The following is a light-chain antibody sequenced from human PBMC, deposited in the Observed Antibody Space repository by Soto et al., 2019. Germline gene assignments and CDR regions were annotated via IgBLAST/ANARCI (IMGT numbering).Light chain of an antibody. CDR3: QQDGSSPWT. V-gene: IGKV3-20*01. CDR2: GAT. J-gene: IGKJ1*01. Sequence: ETVLTQSPGTLSLSPGERATLSCRASQTIRSNYLAWYRQTPGQAPRLLIYGATNRATGIADRVTGSGSGTDFTLIISTLEPENFALYYCQQDGSSPWTFGQATKVEIK. CDR1: QTIRSNY.